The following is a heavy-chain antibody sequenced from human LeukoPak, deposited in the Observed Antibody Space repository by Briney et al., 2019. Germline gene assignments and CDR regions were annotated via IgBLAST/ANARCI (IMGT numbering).Heavy chain of an antibody. D-gene: IGHD7-27*01. CDR3: ARDLPSTSNWELDY. J-gene: IGHJ4*02. CDR2: INPNIPNTDDT. V-gene: IGHV1-2*06. Sequence: ASVKVSCEASGYTFIDYYIHWLRQAPGQGLEWMGRINPNIPNTDDTDYAQNFQGRVTMTRDTSISTAFMELSRLTSDDTAVYYCARDLPSTSNWELDYWGQGTLVTVSS. CDR1: GYTFIDYY.